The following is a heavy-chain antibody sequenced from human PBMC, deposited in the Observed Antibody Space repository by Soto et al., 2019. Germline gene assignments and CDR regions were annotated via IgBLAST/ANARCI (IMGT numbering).Heavy chain of an antibody. V-gene: IGHV2-5*02. Sequence: SGPTLVNPTQTLTLTCTFSGFSLSTSGVGVGWIRQPPGKALEWLALIYWDDDKRYSPSLKSRLTITKDTSKNQVVLTMTNMDPVDTATYYCAHAPRRPHFDYYYGMDVWGQGTTVTVSS. J-gene: IGHJ6*02. CDR1: GFSLSTSGVG. CDR2: IYWDDDK. D-gene: IGHD3-3*02. CDR3: AHAPRRPHFDYYYGMDV.